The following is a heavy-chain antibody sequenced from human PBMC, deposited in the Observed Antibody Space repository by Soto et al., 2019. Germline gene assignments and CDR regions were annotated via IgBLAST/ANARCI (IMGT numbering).Heavy chain of an antibody. CDR2: TRNKANSYTT. Sequence: EVQLVESGGGLVQPGGSLRLSSAASGFTFSDHYMDWVRQAPGKGLEWVGRTRNKANSYTTEYAASVKGRFTISRDDSKNSLYLQMNSLKTEDTAVYYCGRISVIKVRGLDYYGMDVWGQGTTVTVSS. V-gene: IGHV3-72*01. D-gene: IGHD3-10*01. J-gene: IGHJ6*02. CDR1: GFTFSDHY. CDR3: GRISVIKVRGLDYYGMDV.